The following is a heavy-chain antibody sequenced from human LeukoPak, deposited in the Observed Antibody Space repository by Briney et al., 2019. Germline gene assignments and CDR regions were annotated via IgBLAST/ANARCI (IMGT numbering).Heavy chain of an antibody. CDR3: ASLYSSSWPPREYYFDY. Sequence: GGSLRLSRAASGFTVSSNYMGWVRQAPGKGLEWVSVIYSGGSTYYADSVKGRFTTSRDNSKNTLYLQMNSLRSEDTAVYYCASLYSSSWPPREYYFDYWGQGTLVTVSS. CDR2: IYSGGST. V-gene: IGHV3-53*05. D-gene: IGHD6-13*01. J-gene: IGHJ4*02. CDR1: GFTVSSNY.